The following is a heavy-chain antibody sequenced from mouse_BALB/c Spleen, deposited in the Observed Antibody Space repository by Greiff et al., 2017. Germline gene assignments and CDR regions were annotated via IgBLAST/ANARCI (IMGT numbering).Heavy chain of an antibody. Sequence: EVQLVESGGGLVQPGGSLKLSSAASGFTFSSYTMSWVRQTPEKRLEWVAYISNGGGSTYYPDTVKGRFTISRDNAKNTLYLQMSSLKSEDTAMYYCTRDGLRSAFDYWGQGTTLTVSS. CDR2: ISNGGGST. J-gene: IGHJ2*01. CDR3: TRDGLRSAFDY. CDR1: GFTFSSYT. D-gene: IGHD1-1*01. V-gene: IGHV5-12-2*01.